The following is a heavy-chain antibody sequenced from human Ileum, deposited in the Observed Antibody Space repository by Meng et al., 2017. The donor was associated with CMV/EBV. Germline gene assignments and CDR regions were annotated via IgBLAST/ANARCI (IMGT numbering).Heavy chain of an antibody. D-gene: IGHD2-2*02. Sequence: GSLRLSCTVSGGSISSSSYYWGWIRQPPGKGLEWIGSIYYSGSTYYNPSLKSRVTISVDTSKNQFSLKLSSVTAADTAVYYCARGGLDCSSTSCYNTNPNYYGMDVWGQGTTVTVSS. J-gene: IGHJ6*02. CDR3: ARGGLDCSSTSCYNTNPNYYGMDV. CDR2: IYYSGST. V-gene: IGHV4-39*07. CDR1: GGSISSSSYY.